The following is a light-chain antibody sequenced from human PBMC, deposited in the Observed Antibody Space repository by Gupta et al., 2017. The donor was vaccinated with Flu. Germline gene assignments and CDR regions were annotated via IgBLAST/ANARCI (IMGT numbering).Light chain of an antibody. CDR3: QAWDNGREL. CDR2: QDD. Sequence: SFVLTQPPSVSLSPGQTATISCSGPGLGDKYTCWYQQKPGQSPLLVIYQDDKRPSGIPERFAGSNSGNTATLTISGTQTVDEADYYCQAWDNGRELFGGGTKLTVL. CDR1: GLGDKY. V-gene: IGLV3-1*01. J-gene: IGLJ3*02.